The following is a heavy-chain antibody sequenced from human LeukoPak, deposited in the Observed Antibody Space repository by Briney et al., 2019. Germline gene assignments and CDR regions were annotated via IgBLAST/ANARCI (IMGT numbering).Heavy chain of an antibody. Sequence: GGSLRLSCAASGFSFSTSWMHWFRQGPGRGLVWVSRITSDGRTSIYADSVKGRFSISRDNSKNTLYLQMNSLRAEYTAVYYCAKYYNSGWGNAFDIWAKGQWSPSLQ. D-gene: IGHD6-19*01. CDR1: GFSFSTSW. V-gene: IGHV3-74*01. CDR3: AKYYNSGWGNAFDI. CDR2: ITSDGRTS. J-gene: IGHJ3*02.